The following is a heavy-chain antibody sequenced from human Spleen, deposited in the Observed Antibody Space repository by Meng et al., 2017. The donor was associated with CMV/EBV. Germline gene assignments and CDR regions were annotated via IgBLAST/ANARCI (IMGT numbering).Heavy chain of an antibody. CDR1: GGSISSSSYY. V-gene: IGHV4-39*01. D-gene: IGHD2-15*01. CDR3: ATSRSLDY. CDR2: IYYSGST. J-gene: IGHJ4*02. Sequence: SETLSLTCTVSGGSISSSSYYWGWIRQPPGKGLEWIGSIYYSGSTYYNPSLKSRVTISVDTSKNQFSLKLSSVTAADTAVYYCATSRSLDYWGQGTLVTVSS.